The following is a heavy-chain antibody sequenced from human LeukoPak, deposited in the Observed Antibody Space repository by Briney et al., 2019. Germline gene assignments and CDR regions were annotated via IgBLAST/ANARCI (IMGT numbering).Heavy chain of an antibody. D-gene: IGHD3-3*01. CDR1: GYAFDYYG. V-gene: IGHV1-18*01. Sequence: GASVKVSCKASGYAFDYYGITWVRQAPGQVLEWVGWISLNNGNTHYTKYAQKFQGRVTLTADTSTATAYMELRGLRSDDTAVYYCQRVTIFGVVIDFDYWGQGTLVAVSS. J-gene: IGHJ4*02. CDR2: ISLNNGNT. CDR3: QRVTIFGVVIDFDY.